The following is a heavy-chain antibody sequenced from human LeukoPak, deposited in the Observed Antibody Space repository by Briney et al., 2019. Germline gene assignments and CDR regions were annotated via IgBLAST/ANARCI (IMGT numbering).Heavy chain of an antibody. J-gene: IGHJ5*02. V-gene: IGHV4-59*11. CDR1: GGSISSHY. CDR3: ARGNYGGNSRLRWFDP. D-gene: IGHD4-23*01. CDR2: IYYSGST. Sequence: SETLSLTCSVSGGSISSHYWSWIRQPPGKGLEWIGYIYYSGSTKYNPSLKSRVTISVDTSKYQFSLKLSSVTAADTAVYYCARGNYGGNSRLRWFDPWGQGTLVTVSS.